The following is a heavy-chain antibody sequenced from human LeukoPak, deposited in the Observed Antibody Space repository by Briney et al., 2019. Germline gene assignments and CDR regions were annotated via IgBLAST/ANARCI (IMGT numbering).Heavy chain of an antibody. V-gene: IGHV5-51*01. CDR2: IYPGDSDS. D-gene: IGHD2/OR15-2a*01. J-gene: IGHJ4*02. Sequence: KCGESLKISCKGSGYSFSSYWIAWVRQMPGKGLEWMGIIYPGDSDSKYSRSFEGQVTTSADKSISTAYLQWSSLKASDTAMYYCARYFGYFDYWGQGTLVTVSS. CDR3: ARYFGYFDY. CDR1: GYSFSSYW.